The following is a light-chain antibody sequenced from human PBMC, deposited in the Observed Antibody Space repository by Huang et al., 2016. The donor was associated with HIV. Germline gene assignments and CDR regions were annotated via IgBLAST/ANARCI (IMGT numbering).Light chain of an antibody. CDR1: QSVSSN. J-gene: IGKJ1*01. CDR2: AAS. CDR3: QQYNNWRTWT. V-gene: IGKV3-15*01. Sequence: EIVMTQSPATLSVSPGERATPSCRASQSVSSNLAWYQQKPGQAPRLLIFAASSRATGIPARFSGSGSGTEFTLTISSLQSEDFAVYYCQQYNNWRTWTFGQGTKVEIK.